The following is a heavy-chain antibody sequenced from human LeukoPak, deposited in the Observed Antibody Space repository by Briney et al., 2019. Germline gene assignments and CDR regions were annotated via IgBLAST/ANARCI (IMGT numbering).Heavy chain of an antibody. V-gene: IGHV3-7*01. CDR3: ARRAGAYSHPYDY. Sequence: GGSLRLSCAASGFTFSSYAMSWVRQAPGKGLEWVANIKQDGSEKYYVDSVKGRFTISRDNAKNSLYLQMNSLRAEDTAVYYCARRAGAYSHPYDYWGQGTLVTVSS. J-gene: IGHJ4*02. CDR1: GFTFSSYA. CDR2: IKQDGSEK. D-gene: IGHD4/OR15-4a*01.